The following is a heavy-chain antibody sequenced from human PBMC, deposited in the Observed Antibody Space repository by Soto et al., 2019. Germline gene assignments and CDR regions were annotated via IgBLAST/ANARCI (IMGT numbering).Heavy chain of an antibody. CDR1: GFPFSSYS. CDR3: AKGGRQWLVTSDFNY. J-gene: IGHJ4*02. CDR2: VSHDGRNT. V-gene: IGHV3-30*18. D-gene: IGHD6-19*01. Sequence: GGSLRLSCAASGFPFSSYSMNWVRQTPGKGLEWVAVVSHDGRNTHYADSVKGRFTISRDSSKNTVSLEMTSLRAEDTAVYYCAKGGRQWLVTSDFNYWGQGALVTVSS.